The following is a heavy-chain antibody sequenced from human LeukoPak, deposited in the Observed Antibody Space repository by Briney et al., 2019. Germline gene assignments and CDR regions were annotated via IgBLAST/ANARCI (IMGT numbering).Heavy chain of an antibody. CDR3: AKDRVVYDSSGYFDY. CDR2: ITSGGSA. J-gene: IGHJ4*02. D-gene: IGHD3-22*01. V-gene: IGHV3-23*01. Sequence: GGSLRLSCAASGFTFSSYVMNWVRQAPGKGLEWVSAITSGGSAYYADSVKGRFTISRDNSKNTLYLQMNSLRAEDTAVYYCAKDRVVYDSSGYFDYWGQGTLVTVSS. CDR1: GFTFSSYV.